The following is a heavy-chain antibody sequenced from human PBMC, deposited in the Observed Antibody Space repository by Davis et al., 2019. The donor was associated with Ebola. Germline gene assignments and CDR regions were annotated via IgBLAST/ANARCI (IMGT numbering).Heavy chain of an antibody. CDR2: IRYDGSNK. CDR1: GFTFSSYA. Sequence: PGGSLRLSCAASGFTFSSYAMHWVRQAPGKGLEWVAFIRYDGSNKYYADSVKGRFTISRDNSKNTLYLQMNSLRDEDTAVYYCARDTRLFGELLSPMWYFDLWGRGTLVIVSS. J-gene: IGHJ2*01. V-gene: IGHV3-30*02. D-gene: IGHD3-10*02. CDR3: ARDTRLFGELLSPMWYFDL.